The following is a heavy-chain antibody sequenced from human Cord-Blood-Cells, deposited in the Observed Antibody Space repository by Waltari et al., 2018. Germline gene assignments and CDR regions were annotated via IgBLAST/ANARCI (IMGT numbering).Heavy chain of an antibody. D-gene: IGHD2-21*02. CDR2: ISGSGRST. V-gene: IGHV3-23*01. CDR1: GFSFSSYA. J-gene: IGHJ3*02. Sequence: EVQLLESGGGLVQPGGSLRLSCAASGFSFSSYAMSWVRQAPGQGLEWFSAISGSGRSTYYADSVKGRFTISRDNSKNTLYLQMNSLRAEDTAVYYCAKDDSRGGGAFDIWGQGTMVTVSS. CDR3: AKDDSRGGGAFDI.